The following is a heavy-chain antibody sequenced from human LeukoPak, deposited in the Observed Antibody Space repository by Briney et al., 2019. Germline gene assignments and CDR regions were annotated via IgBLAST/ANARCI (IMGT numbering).Heavy chain of an antibody. Sequence: GGSLRLSCATSGFTFTTFWMHWVRQAPGKGLVWVSRINHGGSSTNYADSVKGRFIISRDNAKNSLYLQMNSLRGEDTALYYCAKGYGEAYYYYYMDVWGKGTTVTISS. J-gene: IGHJ6*03. CDR3: AKGYGEAYYYYYMDV. CDR2: INHGGSST. V-gene: IGHV3-74*01. CDR1: GFTFTTFW. D-gene: IGHD1-1*01.